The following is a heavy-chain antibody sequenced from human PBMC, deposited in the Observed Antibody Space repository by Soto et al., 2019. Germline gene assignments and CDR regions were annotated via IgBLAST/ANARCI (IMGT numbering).Heavy chain of an antibody. CDR1: GYSFTSYW. V-gene: IGHV5-10-1*01. CDR3: ATSGIVVVVAVPQGRYYGMDV. Sequence: PGESLKISCKGSGYSFTSYWISWVRQMPGKGLEWMGRIDPSDSYTNYSPSFQGHVTISADKSISTAYLQWSSLKASDTAMYYCATSGIVVVVAVPQGRYYGMDVWGQGTTVTVSS. CDR2: IDPSDSYT. D-gene: IGHD2-15*01. J-gene: IGHJ6*02.